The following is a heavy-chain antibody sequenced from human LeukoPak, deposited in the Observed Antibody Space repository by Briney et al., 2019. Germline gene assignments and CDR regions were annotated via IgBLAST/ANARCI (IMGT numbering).Heavy chain of an antibody. CDR2: MNPNSGNT. D-gene: IGHD5-18*01. CDR3: ARGRVQLWSYYYYYMDV. V-gene: IGHV1-8*03. J-gene: IGHJ6*03. CDR1: GYTFTSYD. Sequence: ASVKVSCKASGYTFTSYDINWLRQATGQGLEWMGWMNPNSGNTGYAQKFQGRVTITRNTSISTAYMELSSLRSEDTAVYYCARGRVQLWSYYYYYMDVWGKGTTVTVSS.